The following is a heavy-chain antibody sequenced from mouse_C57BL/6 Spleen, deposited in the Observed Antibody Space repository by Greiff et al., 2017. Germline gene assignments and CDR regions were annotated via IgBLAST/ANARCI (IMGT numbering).Heavy chain of an antibody. D-gene: IGHD1-1*01. Sequence: VQLHQSGAELVKPGASVKMSCKASGYTFTTYPIEWMKQNHGKSLEWIGNFHPYNDDTKYNEKFKGKATLTVEKSSSTVYLELSRLTSDDSAVYYCARAIYYGSKSNWYFDVWGTGTTVTVSS. V-gene: IGHV1-47*01. CDR3: ARAIYYGSKSNWYFDV. CDR2: FHPYNDDT. CDR1: GYTFTTYP. J-gene: IGHJ1*03.